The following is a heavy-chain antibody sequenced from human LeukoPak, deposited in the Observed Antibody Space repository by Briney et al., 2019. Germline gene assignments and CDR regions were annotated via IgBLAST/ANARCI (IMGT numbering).Heavy chain of an antibody. CDR1: GFTFSDYY. CDR2: ISSSGSTI. D-gene: IGHD6-19*01. V-gene: IGHV3-11*01. Sequence: GGSLRLSCAASGFTFSDYYMSWIRQAPGKGLEWVSYISSSGSTIYYADSVKGRFTISRDNAKNSLYLQMNSLRAEDTAVYYCARDRKDSSGWYYFDYWGQGTLVTVSS. CDR3: ARDRKDSSGWYYFDY. J-gene: IGHJ4*02.